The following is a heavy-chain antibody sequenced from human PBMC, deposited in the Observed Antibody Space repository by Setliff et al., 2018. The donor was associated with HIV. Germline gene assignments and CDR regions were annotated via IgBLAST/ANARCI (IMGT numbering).Heavy chain of an antibody. CDR1: GFTFSSYW. V-gene: IGHV3-7*01. D-gene: IGHD1-26*01. CDR3: ATKPVASGAY. CDR2: IKQDGSEL. J-gene: IGHJ4*02. Sequence: HPGGSLRLSCAASGFTFSSYWMSWVRQAPGKGLEWVANIKQDGSELYYLDSVKGRFTISRDNAKNSLYLQMNSLRAEDTAVYFCATKPVASGAYWGQGTLVTVSS.